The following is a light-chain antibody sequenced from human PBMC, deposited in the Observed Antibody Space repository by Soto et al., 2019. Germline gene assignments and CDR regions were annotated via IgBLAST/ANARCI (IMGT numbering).Light chain of an antibody. Sequence: DIQMTQSPSSLSESEGDRVTITCQSIHDVSMNLNWFQQKPGEASQLLIYDASNLDRGVPSRLSGSGSVTDVTLTISSLQPEDVSTYYCQQYNSMLSFGGGTEVESK. CDR1: HDVSMN. J-gene: IGKJ4*01. CDR3: QQYNSMLS. V-gene: IGKV1-33*01. CDR2: DAS.